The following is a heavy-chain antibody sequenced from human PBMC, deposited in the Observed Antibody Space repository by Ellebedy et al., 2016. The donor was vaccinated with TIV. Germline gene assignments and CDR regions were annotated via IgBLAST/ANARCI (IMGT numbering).Heavy chain of an antibody. Sequence: ETLSLTCTASGTSVSGGSYYWTWIRQPPGKGLEWVSGISGGGGTTYYADSVKGRFTVSRDNSKTTLYLQMNSLKADDTAIYYCAKDPSMKVVEINWFDSWGQGILVTVSS. CDR2: ISGGGGTT. CDR3: AKDPSMKVVEINWFDS. D-gene: IGHD3-22*01. CDR1: GTSVSGGSYY. J-gene: IGHJ5*01. V-gene: IGHV3-23*01.